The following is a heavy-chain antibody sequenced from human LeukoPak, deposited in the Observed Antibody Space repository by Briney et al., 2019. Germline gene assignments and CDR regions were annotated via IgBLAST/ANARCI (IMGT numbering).Heavy chain of an antibody. Sequence: PGGSLRLSCAASGFTFSSYDMHWVRQATGKGLEWVSAIGTAGDTYYPGSVKGRFTISRGNAKNSLYLQMNSLRAGDTAVYYCARGPPRVIERYFDYWGQGTLVTVSS. D-gene: IGHD2-21*01. V-gene: IGHV3-13*01. CDR2: IGTAGDT. J-gene: IGHJ4*02. CDR1: GFTFSSYD. CDR3: ARGPPRVIERYFDY.